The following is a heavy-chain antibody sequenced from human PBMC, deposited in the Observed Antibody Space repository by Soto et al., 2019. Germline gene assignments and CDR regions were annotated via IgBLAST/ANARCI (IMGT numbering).Heavy chain of an antibody. V-gene: IGHV4-39*01. D-gene: IGHD2-8*01. Sequence: SETLSLTCTVSGGSISSSSYYWGWIRQPPGKGLEWIGSIYYSGSTYYNPSLKSRVTISVDTSKNQFSLKLSSVTAADTAVYYCARHNRVSNWFDPWGQGTLVTVSS. CDR3: ARHNRVSNWFDP. J-gene: IGHJ5*02. CDR2: IYYSGST. CDR1: GGSISSSSYY.